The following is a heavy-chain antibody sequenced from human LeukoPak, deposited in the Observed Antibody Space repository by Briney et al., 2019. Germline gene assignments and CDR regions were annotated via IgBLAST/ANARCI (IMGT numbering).Heavy chain of an antibody. D-gene: IGHD6-19*01. Sequence: GGSLRLSCAASGFTFDDYAMHWVRQAPGKGLEWVSLISGDGGSTYHADSVKGRFTISRDNSKNSLYLQMNSLRTEDTALYYCAKDPTLYSSGWYYYGMDVWGQGTTVTVSS. J-gene: IGHJ6*02. CDR1: GFTFDDYA. CDR2: ISGDGGST. CDR3: AKDPTLYSSGWYYYGMDV. V-gene: IGHV3-43*02.